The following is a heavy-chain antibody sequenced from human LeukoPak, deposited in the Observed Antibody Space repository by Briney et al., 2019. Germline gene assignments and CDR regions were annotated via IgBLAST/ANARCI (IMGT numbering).Heavy chain of an antibody. CDR2: IKQDASQE. J-gene: IGHJ4*02. CDR3: ARDGMIVDHYFDY. V-gene: IGHV3-7*01. Sequence: GGSLRLSCAASGFTFSSYWMSWVRQAPGKGPEWVAHIKQDASQEDHVDSVKGRFTISRDNAKNSLYLQMNSLRAEDTAVYYCARDGMIVDHYFDYWGQGTLVTVSS. D-gene: IGHD3-22*01. CDR1: GFTFSSYW.